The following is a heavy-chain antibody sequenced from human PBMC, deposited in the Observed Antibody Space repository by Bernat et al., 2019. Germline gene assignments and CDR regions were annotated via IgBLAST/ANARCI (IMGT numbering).Heavy chain of an antibody. CDR1: GFTFSIYS. Sequence: EVQLVESGGGLVQPGGSLRLSCAASGFTFSIYSMNWVRQAPGKGLEWVSYISSSSSTIYYADSVKGRFTISRENAKNSLYLQMNSLRAEDTAVYYCARDRGYSYVREFPDYWGQGTLVTVSS. CDR2: ISSSSSTI. CDR3: ARDRGYSYVREFPDY. J-gene: IGHJ4*02. D-gene: IGHD5-18*01. V-gene: IGHV3-48*01.